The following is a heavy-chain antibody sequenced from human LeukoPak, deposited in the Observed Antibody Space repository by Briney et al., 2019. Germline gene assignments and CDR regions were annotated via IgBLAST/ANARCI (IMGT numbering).Heavy chain of an antibody. J-gene: IGHJ6*02. CDR3: ARPSTVTTNYYYYYGMDV. V-gene: IGHV1-69*02. CDR2: IIPILGIA. CDR1: RGTFSSYT. Sequence: SVKVPCKASRGTFSSYTISWVRQAPGQGLEWMGRIIPILGIANYAQKFQGRVTITADKSTSTAYMELSSLRSEDTAVYYCARPSTVTTNYYYYYGMDVWGQGTTVTVSS. D-gene: IGHD4-17*01.